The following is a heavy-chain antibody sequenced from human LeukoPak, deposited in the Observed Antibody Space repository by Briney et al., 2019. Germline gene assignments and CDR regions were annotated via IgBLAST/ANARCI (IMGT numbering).Heavy chain of an antibody. V-gene: IGHV3-43*01. CDR1: GFTFDDYT. D-gene: IGHD3-10*01. CDR2: ISWDAGRT. Sequence: GGSLRLSCAASGFTFDDYTMHWDRQAPGKGLEWVSLISWDAGRTYYADSVKGRFTISRDNSKNSLYLQMNSLRAEDTAFYYCAKDFFPSGSPWLGFFQQWGQGTLVTVSS. CDR3: AKDFFPSGSPWLGFFQQ. J-gene: IGHJ1*01.